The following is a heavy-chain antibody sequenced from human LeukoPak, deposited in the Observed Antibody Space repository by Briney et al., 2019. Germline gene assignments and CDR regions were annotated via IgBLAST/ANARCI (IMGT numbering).Heavy chain of an antibody. J-gene: IGHJ4*02. D-gene: IGHD5-18*01. CDR3: ARALGYSYGYGIY. CDR2: INSDGSTI. Sequence: GGSLRLSCAASGFTFSSYWMHWVRQAPGKGLEWVSRINSDGSTINYADSAKGRFTVSRDNAKNTMYLQMNSLRAEDSAVYYCARALGYSYGYGIYWGQGTLVTVSS. V-gene: IGHV3-74*01. CDR1: GFTFSSYW.